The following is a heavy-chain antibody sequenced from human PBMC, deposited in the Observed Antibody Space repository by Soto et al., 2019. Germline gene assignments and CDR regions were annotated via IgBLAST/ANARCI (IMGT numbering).Heavy chain of an antibody. V-gene: IGHV5-51*01. CDR3: ARARSITIFGVVGFEMDV. J-gene: IGHJ6*02. CDR1: GYSFTTNW. CDR2: IYPGDSDT. Sequence: GESLKISCKGSGYSFTTNWIGWVRQMPGKGLEWMGIIYPGDSDTRYSPSSQGHVTISADKSISTAYLEWSSLEASDTAMYYCARARSITIFGVVGFEMDVWGQGTTVTVSS. D-gene: IGHD3-3*01.